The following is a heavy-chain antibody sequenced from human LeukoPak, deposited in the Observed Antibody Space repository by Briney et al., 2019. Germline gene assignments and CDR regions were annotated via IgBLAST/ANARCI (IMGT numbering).Heavy chain of an antibody. Sequence: VASVKVSCKASGYTFTSYGISWVRQAPGQGLEWMGWINPNSGGTNYAQKFQGRVTMTRDTSISTAYMELSRLRSDDTAVYYCARVRKGSSGWTGVDYWGQGTLVTVSS. CDR3: ARVRKGSSGWTGVDY. D-gene: IGHD3-22*01. V-gene: IGHV1-2*02. J-gene: IGHJ4*02. CDR1: GYTFTSYG. CDR2: INPNSGGT.